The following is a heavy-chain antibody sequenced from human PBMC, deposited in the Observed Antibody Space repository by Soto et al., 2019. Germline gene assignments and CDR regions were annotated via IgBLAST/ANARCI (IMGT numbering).Heavy chain of an antibody. CDR1: GFTFNTYS. D-gene: IGHD2-15*01. V-gene: IGHV3-21*01. Sequence: GGSLRLSCAASGFTFNTYSMIWVRRAPGKGLEWVSFISSWSNYIYYADSVKGRFTISRDNAKNSLYLQMNSLRAEDTAVYYCARASDRGLRPHDFWGQGTRVTVSS. J-gene: IGHJ4*02. CDR3: ARASDRGLRPHDF. CDR2: ISSWSNYI.